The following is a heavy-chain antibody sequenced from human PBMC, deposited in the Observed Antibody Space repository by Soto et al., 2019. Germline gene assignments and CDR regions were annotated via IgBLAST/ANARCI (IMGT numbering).Heavy chain of an antibody. J-gene: IGHJ6*03. CDR1: CYTFTSYG. D-gene: IGHD3-10*01. Sequence: ASVKVSCKASCYTFTSYGISWVRQAPGQGLEWMGWISAYNGNTNYAQKLQGRVTMTTDTSTSTAYMELRSLRSDDTAAYYCARGSYYGSGTSTPYYYMDVWGKGTTVTVSS. CDR2: ISAYNGNT. CDR3: ARGSYYGSGTSTPYYYMDV. V-gene: IGHV1-18*01.